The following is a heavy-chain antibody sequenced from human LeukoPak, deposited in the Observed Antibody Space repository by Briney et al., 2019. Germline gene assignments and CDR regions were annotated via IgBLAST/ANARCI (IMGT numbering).Heavy chain of an antibody. Sequence: GGSLRLSCAASGFIFRNFPINWVRQAPGKGLEWVSAISGSGGSTYYADSVKGRFTISRDNSKNTLYLQMNSLRAEDTAVYYCAKHGYFDWLPSCYFDYWGQGTLVTVSS. CDR3: AKHGYFDWLPSCYFDY. V-gene: IGHV3-23*01. J-gene: IGHJ4*02. CDR1: GFIFRNFP. CDR2: ISGSGGST. D-gene: IGHD3-9*01.